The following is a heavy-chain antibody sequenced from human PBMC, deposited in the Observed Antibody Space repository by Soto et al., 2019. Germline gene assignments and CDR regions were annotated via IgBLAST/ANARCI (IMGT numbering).Heavy chain of an antibody. CDR2: ISGSGGST. Sequence: EVQLLESGGGLVQPGGSLRLSCAASGFTFSSYAMGWVRQAPGEGLEWVSAISGSGGSTYYADYVKGRFTISRDKSKNTLYLQMNSLRAEDTAVYYCETYYYGSGRGWFDPWGQGTLVTVSS. J-gene: IGHJ5*02. V-gene: IGHV3-23*01. CDR3: ETYYYGSGRGWFDP. D-gene: IGHD3-10*01. CDR1: GFTFSSYA.